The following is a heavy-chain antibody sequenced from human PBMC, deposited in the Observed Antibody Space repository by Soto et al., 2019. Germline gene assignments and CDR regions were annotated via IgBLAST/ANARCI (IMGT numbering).Heavy chain of an antibody. CDR1: GFTFSSYG. CDR3: AREEVTTVSYFDY. D-gene: IGHD4-17*01. V-gene: IGHV3-33*01. Sequence: GGSLRLSCAASGFTFSSYGMHWVRQAPGKGLEWVAVIWYDGSNKYYADSVKGRFTISRDNSKNTLYLQMNSLRAEDTAVYYCAREEVTTVSYFDYWGQGTLVTVSS. CDR2: IWYDGSNK. J-gene: IGHJ4*02.